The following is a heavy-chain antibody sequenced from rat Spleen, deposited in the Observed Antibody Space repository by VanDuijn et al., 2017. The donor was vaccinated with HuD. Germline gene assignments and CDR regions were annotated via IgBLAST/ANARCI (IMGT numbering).Heavy chain of an antibody. D-gene: IGHD1-6*01. CDR1: GFTFSTAW. Sequence: EVQVLESGGGLVQPGNSLKLSCATSGFTFSTAWMYWYRQFPEKRLDWVARIKANSNNYATDYVESVKGILTIARADSKSSVYLQMNRLKVEDTATYYCTTSRLRVEDYWGQGFMVKVSS. CDR2: IKANSNNYAT. J-gene: IGHJ2*01. CDR3: TTSRLRVEDY. V-gene: IGHV6-6*01.